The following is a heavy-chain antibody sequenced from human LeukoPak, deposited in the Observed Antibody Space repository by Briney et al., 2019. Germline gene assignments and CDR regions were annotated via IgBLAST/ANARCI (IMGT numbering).Heavy chain of an antibody. D-gene: IGHD3-9*01. CDR2: IYYSGST. V-gene: IGHV4-39*01. CDR1: GASISSRSYY. Sequence: SETLSLTCTVSGASISSRSYYWGWIRQPPGKGLEWIGSIYYSGSTYYNPSLKSRVTISVDTSKNQFSLKLSSVTAADTAVYYCARLWFLRYFDRVDYWGQGTLVTVSS. J-gene: IGHJ4*02. CDR3: ARLWFLRYFDRVDY.